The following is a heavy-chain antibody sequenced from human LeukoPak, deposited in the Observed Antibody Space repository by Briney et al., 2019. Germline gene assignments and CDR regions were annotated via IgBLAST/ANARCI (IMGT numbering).Heavy chain of an antibody. J-gene: IGHJ4*02. Sequence: GGSLRLSCAASGFTFSSYAMHWVRQAPGKGLEWVALILYDGSNKYYADSVKGRFTISRDNSKNTLYMQMSSLRAEDTAVYYCARDFAAAGIFDYWGQGTLVTVSS. CDR3: ARDFAAAGIFDY. CDR2: ILYDGSNK. V-gene: IGHV3-30*04. CDR1: GFTFSSYA. D-gene: IGHD6-13*01.